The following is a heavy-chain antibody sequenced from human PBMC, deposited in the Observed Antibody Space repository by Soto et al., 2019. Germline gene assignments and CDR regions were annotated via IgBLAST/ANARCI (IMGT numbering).Heavy chain of an antibody. Sequence: QGELVQSGAEVKKPGASVKVSCKASGYTFPSSTISWLRQAPGQGLEWLGWINAYSGDRKFAQRFLGRVTMTTDTSTSTAYLDLTSLTSDDTIVCYCARANCGESDYWGQGTVLTVSS. CDR1: GYTFPSST. CDR2: INAYSGDR. CDR3: ARANCGESDY. V-gene: IGHV1-18*01. J-gene: IGHJ4*02. D-gene: IGHD4-17*01.